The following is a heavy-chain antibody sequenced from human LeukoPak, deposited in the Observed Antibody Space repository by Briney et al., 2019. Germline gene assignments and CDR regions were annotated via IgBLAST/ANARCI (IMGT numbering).Heavy chain of an antibody. CDR3: ARTLPWGSLRWSGFDY. V-gene: IGHV4-39*01. CDR1: GGSISSGDYY. D-gene: IGHD4-23*01. Sequence: PSQTLSLTCTVSGGSISSGDYYWSWIRQPPGKGLEWIGSIYYSGSTYYNPSLKSRVTISVDTSKNQFSLKLSSVTAADTAVYYCARTLPWGSLRWSGFDYWGQGTLVTVSS. CDR2: IYYSGST. J-gene: IGHJ4*02.